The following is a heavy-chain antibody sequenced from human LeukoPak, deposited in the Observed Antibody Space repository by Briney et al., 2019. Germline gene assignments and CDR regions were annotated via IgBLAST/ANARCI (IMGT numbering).Heavy chain of an antibody. J-gene: IGHJ4*02. CDR1: GFIFGDYA. V-gene: IGHV3-49*03. CDR3: TRDDWNYVSDY. Sequence: GGSLRLSCTASGFIFGDYAMSWFRQAPGKGLEWVGFIRSKAYGGTTEYAASVKGRFTISRDDSKSIAYLQMNSLKTEDTAVYYCTRDDWNYVSDYWGQGTLVTVSS. D-gene: IGHD1-7*01. CDR2: IRSKAYGGTT.